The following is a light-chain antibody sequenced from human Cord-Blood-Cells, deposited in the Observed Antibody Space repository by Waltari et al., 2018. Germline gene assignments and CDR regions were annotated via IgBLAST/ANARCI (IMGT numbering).Light chain of an antibody. Sequence: EIVMTQSPATLSVSPGERTTLSCRASQSVSSNLAWYQQKPGPAPRLLIYGASTRATGIPAMFSGSGSGTEFTLTISSLQSEDFAVYYCQQYNNWPLTFGGGTKVEIK. CDR2: GAS. CDR3: QQYNNWPLT. V-gene: IGKV3-15*01. J-gene: IGKJ4*01. CDR1: QSVSSN.